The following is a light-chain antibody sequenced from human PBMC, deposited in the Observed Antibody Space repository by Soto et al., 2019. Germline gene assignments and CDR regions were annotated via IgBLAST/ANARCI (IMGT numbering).Light chain of an antibody. Sequence: DIQMTQSPSSLSASVGDRFTITCRASQSISTNLNWYHQKPGKAPDLLIYAASRLQSGVPSRFSGSGSGTDFRISIAGLKQKDYATYYSQPYYSFPLAFGQGTKVDIK. CDR3: QPYYSFPLA. CDR2: AAS. CDR1: QSISTN. J-gene: IGKJ1*01. V-gene: IGKV1-39*01.